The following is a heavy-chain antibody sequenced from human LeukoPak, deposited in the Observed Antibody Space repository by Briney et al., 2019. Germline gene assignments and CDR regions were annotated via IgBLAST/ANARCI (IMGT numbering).Heavy chain of an antibody. D-gene: IGHD3-10*01. Sequence: GGSLRLSCAASEFTFSGYWMNWVRQAPGKGLEWVAVISCDGSNKYYADSVKGRFTISRDNSKNTLYLQMNSLRAEDTAVYYCAKESSGSYLLGGSFDYWGQGTLVTVSS. CDR2: ISCDGSNK. J-gene: IGHJ4*02. CDR1: EFTFSGYW. CDR3: AKESSGSYLLGGSFDY. V-gene: IGHV3-30*18.